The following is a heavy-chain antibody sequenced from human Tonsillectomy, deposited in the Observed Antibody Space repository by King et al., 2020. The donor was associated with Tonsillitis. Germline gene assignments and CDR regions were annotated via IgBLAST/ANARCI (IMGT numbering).Heavy chain of an antibody. D-gene: IGHD3-3*01. J-gene: IGHJ4*02. CDR3: ARVDRYDFWSGYYTDY. CDR2: ISGSGGIT. V-gene: IGHV3-23*04. Sequence: VQLVESGGGLVQPGGSLRLSCAASGFTFSSYAMSWVRQAPGKGLEWVSAISGSGGITYYADSVKGRFTISRDNSNNTLYLQMNTLRAVDTAVYYCARVDRYDFWSGYYTDYWGQGTLVTVSS. CDR1: GFTFSSYA.